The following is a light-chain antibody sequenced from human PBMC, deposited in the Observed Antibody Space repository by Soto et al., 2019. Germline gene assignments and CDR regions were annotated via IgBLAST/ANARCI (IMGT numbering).Light chain of an antibody. Sequence: QSVLTQPASVSGSPGQSITISCTGTSSDVGGYNFASWYQQHPGKAPKLMIYDVTNRPSGVSNRFSGSKSDNTASLTISGLQAEDEADYYCSSYTSSSTFVFGTGTKLTVL. CDR1: SSDVGGYNF. J-gene: IGLJ1*01. V-gene: IGLV2-14*01. CDR2: DVT. CDR3: SSYTSSSTFV.